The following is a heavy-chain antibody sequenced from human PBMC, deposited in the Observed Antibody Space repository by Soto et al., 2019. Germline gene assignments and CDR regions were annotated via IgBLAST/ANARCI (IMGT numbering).Heavy chain of an antibody. CDR1: GFTVSSNY. CDR2: IYSGGST. CDR3: ARERQQLVRGYVPDAVFDF. Sequence: GGSLRLSCAASGFTVSSNYMSWVRQAPGKGLEWVSVIYSGGSTYYADSVKGRFTISRHNSKNTLYLQMNSLRAEDTAVYYCARERQQLVRGYVPDAVFDFWGQGTMVTVSS. V-gene: IGHV3-53*04. J-gene: IGHJ3*01. D-gene: IGHD6-6*01.